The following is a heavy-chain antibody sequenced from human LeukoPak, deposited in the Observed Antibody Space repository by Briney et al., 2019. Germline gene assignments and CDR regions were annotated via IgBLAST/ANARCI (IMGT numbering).Heavy chain of an antibody. Sequence: SETLSLTCTVSGGSISSSSYYWGWIRQPPGKGLEWIGSIYYSGSAYYNPSLKSRVTISVDTSKNQFSLKLSFVTAADTAVYYCARQSGSLVVVAATDYWGQGTLVTVSS. V-gene: IGHV4-39*01. J-gene: IGHJ4*02. CDR3: ARQSGSLVVVAATDY. CDR1: GGSISSSSYY. D-gene: IGHD2-15*01. CDR2: IYYSGSA.